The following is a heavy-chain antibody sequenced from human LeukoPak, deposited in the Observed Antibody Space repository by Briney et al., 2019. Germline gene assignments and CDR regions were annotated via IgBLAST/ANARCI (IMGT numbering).Heavy chain of an antibody. CDR3: ARRGDAFDI. V-gene: IGHV5-51*01. J-gene: IGHJ3*02. CDR2: IYPGNFDT. Sequence: GESLKISCKGSGYTFTNNWIGWVRQMPGKGLEWMGIIYPGNFDTRYGPSFQGQVTISADKSISTAYLQWSSLKASDTAMYYCARRGDAFDIWGQGTMVTVSS. CDR1: GYTFTNNW.